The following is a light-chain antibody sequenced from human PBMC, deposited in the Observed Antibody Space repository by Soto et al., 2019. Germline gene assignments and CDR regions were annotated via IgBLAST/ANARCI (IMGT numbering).Light chain of an antibody. CDR1: SSDVGAYNY. J-gene: IGLJ1*01. CDR3: RSYTSSDTNV. Sequence: QSVLTQPASVSGSPGQSITISCTGTSSDVGAYNYVSWYQQEPGKAPKLMIHDVSNRPSGVSNRFSGSKSGNTASLTISGLQAEDGADYYCRSYTSSDTNVSGTGTKLTVL. CDR2: DVS. V-gene: IGLV2-14*03.